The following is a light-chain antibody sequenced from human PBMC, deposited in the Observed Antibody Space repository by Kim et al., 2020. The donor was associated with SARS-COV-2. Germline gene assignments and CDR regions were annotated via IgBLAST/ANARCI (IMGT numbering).Light chain of an antibody. CDR1: SSDVGAYNY. J-gene: IGLJ3*02. CDR2: EVS. Sequence: QSALTQPASVSGSPGQSITISCTGTSSDVGAYNYVSWYQQHPGKAPKLMIYEVSNRPSGVSNRFSGSKSGNTASLTISGLQAEDEADYYCSSYTSSNTWVFVGGTKLTAL. V-gene: IGLV2-14*01. CDR3: SSYTSSNTWV.